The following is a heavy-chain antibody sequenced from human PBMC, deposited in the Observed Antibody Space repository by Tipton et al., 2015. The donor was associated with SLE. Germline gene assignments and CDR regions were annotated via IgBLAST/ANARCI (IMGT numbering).Heavy chain of an antibody. D-gene: IGHD5-18*01. J-gene: IGHJ2*01. Sequence: TLSLTCTVSGASTNTKYWTWIRQSPGKGLEWIGYIYYGGTIYYNPSLKSRVTMSIDTSKNQFSLKLSSVTDVDTAVYYCARTAGRSVKLWYFDLWGRGTLVTVSS. CDR1: GASTNTKY. CDR3: ARTAGRSVKLWYFDL. CDR2: IYYGGTI. V-gene: IGHV4-28*02.